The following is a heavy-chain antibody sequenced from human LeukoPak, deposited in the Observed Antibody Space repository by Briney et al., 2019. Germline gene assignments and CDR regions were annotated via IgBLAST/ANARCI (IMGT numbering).Heavy chain of an antibody. J-gene: IGHJ4*02. D-gene: IGHD3-22*01. Sequence: GGSLRLSCAASGFTFSSYSMNWVRQAPGKGLEWVSYISSSSRTIYYADSAKGRFTISRDNAKNSLYLQMNSLRAEDTAVYYCARDFHVRNYDIGGYSYWGQGTLVTVSS. V-gene: IGHV3-48*01. CDR2: ISSSSRTI. CDR1: GFTFSSYS. CDR3: ARDFHVRNYDIGGYSY.